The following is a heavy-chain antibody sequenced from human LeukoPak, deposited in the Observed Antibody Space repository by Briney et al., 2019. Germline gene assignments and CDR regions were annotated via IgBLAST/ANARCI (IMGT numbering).Heavy chain of an antibody. CDR2: ISGSGGST. Sequence: PGGSLRLSCAASGFTFSGSAMHWVRQAPGKGLEWVSAISGSGGSTYYADSVKGRFTISRDNSKNTLYLQMNSLRAEDTAVYYCARGYYYDSSGYSRYWGQGTLVTVSS. J-gene: IGHJ4*02. CDR1: GFTFSGSA. CDR3: ARGYYYDSSGYSRY. D-gene: IGHD3-22*01. V-gene: IGHV3-23*01.